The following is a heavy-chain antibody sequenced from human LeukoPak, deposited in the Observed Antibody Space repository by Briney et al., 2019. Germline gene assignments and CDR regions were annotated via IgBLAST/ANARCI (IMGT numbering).Heavy chain of an antibody. V-gene: IGHV3-7*01. CDR2: IKQDGREK. J-gene: IGHJ4*02. CDR1: GFTFSSYW. D-gene: IGHD3-10*01. CDR3: ARDKSGSGRHMAGLR. Sequence: GGSLRLSCAASGFTFSSYWMTWVRQAPGKGLEWVANIKQDGREKYYVDSVKGRFNISRDNAKNSLYLQMNSLRADDTAVYYCARDKSGSGRHMAGLRWGQGTLVTVSS.